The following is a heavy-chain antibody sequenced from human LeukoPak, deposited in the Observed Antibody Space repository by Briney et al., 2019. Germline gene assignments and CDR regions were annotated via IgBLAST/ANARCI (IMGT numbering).Heavy chain of an antibody. J-gene: IGHJ4*02. Sequence: PSETLSLTCTVSGGSTSSYYWSWIRQPPGKGLEWIGYIYYSGSSNYNPSLKSRVTISVDTSKNQFSLKLSSVTAADTAVYYCARDSLSVTTTDYWGQGTLVTVSS. V-gene: IGHV4-59*01. CDR1: GGSTSSYY. CDR2: IYYSGSS. CDR3: ARDSLSVTTTDY. D-gene: IGHD4-17*01.